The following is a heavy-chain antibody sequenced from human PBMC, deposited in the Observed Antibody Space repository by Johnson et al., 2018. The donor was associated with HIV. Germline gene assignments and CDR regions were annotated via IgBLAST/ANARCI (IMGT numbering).Heavy chain of an antibody. J-gene: IGHJ3*02. CDR3: TRPGDYDAFDI. D-gene: IGHD4-17*01. V-gene: IGHV3-30*19. Sequence: QVQLVESGGGVVQPGRSLRLSCAASGFTFSSYGMHWVRQAPGKGLEWVAVISYDGSNKYYADSVKGRFTISRDNSKNTLYLQMNSLRAEDTAVYYCTRPGDYDAFDIWGQGTMVIVSS. CDR1: GFTFSSYG. CDR2: ISYDGSNK.